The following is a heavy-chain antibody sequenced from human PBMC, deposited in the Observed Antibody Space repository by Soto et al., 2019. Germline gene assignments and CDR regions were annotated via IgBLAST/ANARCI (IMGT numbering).Heavy chain of an antibody. V-gene: IGHV1-8*01. Sequence: QVQLVQSGAEVKKPGAGVKISCKASGYTFTSYDINWVRQASGQGLEWMGWMNPNSGNTGYAQKFQGRVTMTSNTSISTAYMELSSLRAEDTAVYYCVRRGFSSSWGYWYFDLWGRGTLVTVSS. J-gene: IGHJ2*01. D-gene: IGHD6-13*01. CDR1: GYTFTSYD. CDR3: VRRGFSSSWGYWYFDL. CDR2: MNPNSGNT.